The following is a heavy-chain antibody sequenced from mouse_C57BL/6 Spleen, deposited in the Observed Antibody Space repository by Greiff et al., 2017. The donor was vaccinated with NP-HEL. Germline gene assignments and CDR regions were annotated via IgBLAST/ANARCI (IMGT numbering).Heavy chain of an antibody. J-gene: IGHJ2*01. CDR1: GFTFSDYG. CDR2: ISSGSSTI. D-gene: IGHD3-2*02. V-gene: IGHV5-17*01. CDR3: AREGQLRLQGYFDY. Sequence: EVQGVESGGGLVKPGGSLKLSCAASGFTFSDYGMHWVRQAPEKGLEWVAYISSGSSTIYYADTVKGRFTISRDNAKNTLFLQMTSLRSEDTAMYYCAREGQLRLQGYFDYWGQGTTLTVSS.